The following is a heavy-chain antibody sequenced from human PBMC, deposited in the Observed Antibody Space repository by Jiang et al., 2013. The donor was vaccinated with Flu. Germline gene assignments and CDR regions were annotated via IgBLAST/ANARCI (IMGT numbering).Heavy chain of an antibody. CDR3: ARYYDDNGGYFDY. V-gene: IGHV6-1*01. CDR2: TYYRSKWYN. J-gene: IGHJ4*02. Sequence: SQTLSLTCAISGDSVSTNSAAWNWIRQSPSRGLEWLGRTYYRSKWYNDYAVSVKSRITLSPDTSKNQFSLHLNSVTPEDTAVYYCARYYDDNGGYFDYWGQGTLVTVSS. D-gene: IGHD3-16*01. CDR1: GDSVSTNSAA.